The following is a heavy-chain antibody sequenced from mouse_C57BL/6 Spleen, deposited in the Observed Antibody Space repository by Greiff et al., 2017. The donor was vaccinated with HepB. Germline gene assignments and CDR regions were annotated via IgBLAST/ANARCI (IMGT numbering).Heavy chain of an antibody. Sequence: VQLVESGAELVRPGASVTLSCKASGYTFTDYEMHWVKQTPVHGLEWIGAIDPETGGTAYNQKFKGKAILTADKSSSTAYMELRSLTSEDSAVYYCTRRGDWDNFDYWGQGTTLTVSS. V-gene: IGHV1-15*01. CDR1: GYTFTDYE. D-gene: IGHD4-1*01. J-gene: IGHJ2*01. CDR2: IDPETGGT. CDR3: TRRGDWDNFDY.